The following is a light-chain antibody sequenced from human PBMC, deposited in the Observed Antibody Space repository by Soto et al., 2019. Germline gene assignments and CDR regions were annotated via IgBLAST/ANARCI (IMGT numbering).Light chain of an antibody. V-gene: IGLV2-11*01. CDR2: NVI. CDR3: CSYAGSYTYV. J-gene: IGLJ1*01. CDR1: SSDVGGYNF. Sequence: QSVLTRPRAVSGSPGQSVTISCTGTSSDVGGYNFVSWYQHHPGKAPKLMIYNVIQRPSGVPDRFSASKSGNTASLTISGLQAEDEADYYCCSYAGSYTYVFGTGTKVTVL.